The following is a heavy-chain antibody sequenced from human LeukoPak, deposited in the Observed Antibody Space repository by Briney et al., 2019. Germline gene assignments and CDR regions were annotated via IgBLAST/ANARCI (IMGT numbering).Heavy chain of an antibody. V-gene: IGHV3-21*01. Sequence: GGSLRLSCAASGFTFSSYSMNWVRQAPGKGLEWVSSISSSSSYIYYADSVKGRFTISRDNAKNSLYLQMNSLRAKDTAVYYCARDPVAGHFDYWGQGTLVTVSS. CDR2: ISSSSSYI. CDR3: ARDPVAGHFDY. D-gene: IGHD6-19*01. J-gene: IGHJ4*02. CDR1: GFTFSSYS.